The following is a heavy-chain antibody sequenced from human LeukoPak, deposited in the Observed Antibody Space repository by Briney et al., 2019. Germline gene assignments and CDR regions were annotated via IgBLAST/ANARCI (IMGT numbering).Heavy chain of an antibody. J-gene: IGHJ4*02. V-gene: IGHV4-31*03. CDR2: THYSGSA. CDR3: ARDRGGYGVVFDY. D-gene: IGHD4-17*01. CDR1: GGSISSGDYY. Sequence: PSETLSLTCTVSGGSISSGDYYWSWIRQHPGKGLEWIGCTHYSGSAYYNPSLKSRVSISVDTSKSQFSLKLSSVTAADTAVYYCARDRGGYGVVFDYWGQGALVSVSS.